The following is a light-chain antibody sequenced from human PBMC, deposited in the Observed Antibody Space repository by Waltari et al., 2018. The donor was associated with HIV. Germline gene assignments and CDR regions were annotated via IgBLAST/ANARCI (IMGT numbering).Light chain of an antibody. Sequence: DLQMTQSPSSVSASIGDRVSITCRASEDINKWLAWYQQKPGKAPNLLIYKATILETGVPSRFSGSVSGADFTLTITNLQSDDFATYYCQQYETDSRSFGQGTKV. CDR2: KAT. CDR1: EDINKW. V-gene: IGKV1-5*03. CDR3: QQYETDSRS. J-gene: IGKJ1*01.